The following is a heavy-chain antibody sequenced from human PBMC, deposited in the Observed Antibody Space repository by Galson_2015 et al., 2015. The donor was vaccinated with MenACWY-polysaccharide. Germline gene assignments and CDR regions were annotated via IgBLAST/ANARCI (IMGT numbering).Heavy chain of an antibody. Sequence: CAISGDSVSSCSAGWNWIRQSPSRGLEWLGRTYYRSKRHIAYAVSANGRISMTPDTSRNQLSPQLSPVPPEDTAIYYCAGGGLVRGAVGWIDPWGPGILVTVSS. J-gene: IGHJ5*02. V-gene: IGHV6-1*01. D-gene: IGHD2-15*01. CDR3: AGGGLVRGAVGWIDP. CDR1: GDSVSSCSAG. CDR2: TYYRSKRHI.